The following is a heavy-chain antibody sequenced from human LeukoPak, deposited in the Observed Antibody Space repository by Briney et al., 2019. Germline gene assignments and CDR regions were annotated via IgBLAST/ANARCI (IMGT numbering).Heavy chain of an antibody. Sequence: KPGGSLRLSCAASGFAFISYSINWVRQAPGKGLEWVSSTSSGSDYIYYADSMKGRFSTSRDNAKNSLYLQMNSLTVEDTAVYYCARGHSGSYQRTDAFDIWGQGTMSPSLQ. CDR2: TSSGSDYI. J-gene: IGHJ3*02. CDR1: GFAFISYS. D-gene: IGHD1-26*01. V-gene: IGHV3-21*01. CDR3: ARGHSGSYQRTDAFDI.